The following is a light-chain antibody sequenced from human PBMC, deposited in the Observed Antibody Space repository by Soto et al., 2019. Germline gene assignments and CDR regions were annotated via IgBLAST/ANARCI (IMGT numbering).Light chain of an antibody. CDR2: AAS. CDR1: QGIRND. V-gene: IGKV1-6*01. CDR3: LLDYSYPWT. J-gene: IGKJ1*01. Sequence: ANQVYMSASARSLSVGDRVTIACRASQGIRNDLGWYQQKPGKAPKLLIYAASSLQSGVPSRFSGSASGTDFTLSVSSLQPEDFATYYCLLDYSYPWTFGQGTKVDIK.